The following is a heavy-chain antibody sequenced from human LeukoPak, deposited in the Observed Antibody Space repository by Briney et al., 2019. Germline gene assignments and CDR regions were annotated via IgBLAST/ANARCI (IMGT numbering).Heavy chain of an antibody. Sequence: RASVKVSCKASGGTFSSYAISWVRQAPGQGLEWMGGIIPIFGTPNYAQKFHGRVTITADESTSTAYMELSSLRSEDTAVYYCARDEEEYGDYYYGMDVWGKGTTVTVSS. J-gene: IGHJ6*04. CDR3: ARDEEEYGDYYYGMDV. V-gene: IGHV1-69*13. D-gene: IGHD4-17*01. CDR2: IIPIFGTP. CDR1: GGTFSSYA.